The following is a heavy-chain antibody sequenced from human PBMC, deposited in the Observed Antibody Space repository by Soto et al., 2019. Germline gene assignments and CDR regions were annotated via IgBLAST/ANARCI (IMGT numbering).Heavy chain of an antibody. Sequence: SETLSLTCTVSGSSICPFYWSWIRQPPGKGLEWLGYIYYTGSTKYNPSLKSRVTLSLGTSRNQLSLKLRSVTAADTAVYYCTRVGGYYGDYPNFDYWGPGTLVTASS. CDR2: IYYTGST. V-gene: IGHV4-59*01. CDR1: GSSICPFY. J-gene: IGHJ4*02. CDR3: TRVGGYYGDYPNFDY. D-gene: IGHD4-17*01.